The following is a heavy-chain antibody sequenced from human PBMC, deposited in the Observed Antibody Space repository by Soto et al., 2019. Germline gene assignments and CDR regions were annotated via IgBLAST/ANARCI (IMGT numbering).Heavy chain of an antibody. V-gene: IGHV3-23*01. J-gene: IGHJ5*02. CDR1: GFTFSSYP. CDR2: ISDSGVTT. Sequence: EVQLLESGGGLVQPGGSLRLSCAASGFTFSSYPMSWVRRAPGKGLEWVSAISDSGVTTYYADSAKGRFTISRDNSKNTLYLQMNSLRVEDTAVYHCVKKGAPQRCPDHWGQGTLVTVSS. CDR3: VKKGAPQRCPDH. D-gene: IGHD4-17*01.